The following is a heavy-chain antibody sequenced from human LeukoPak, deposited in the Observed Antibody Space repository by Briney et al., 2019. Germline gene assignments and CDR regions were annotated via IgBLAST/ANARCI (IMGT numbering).Heavy chain of an antibody. CDR2: ISYDGSNK. V-gene: IGHV3-30*18. CDR1: GFTFSSHG. J-gene: IGHJ4*02. D-gene: IGHD2-2*01. Sequence: GGSLRLSCAASGFTFSSHGMHWVRQAPGKGLEWVAVISYDGSNKYYADSVKGRFTISRDNSKNTLYLQMNSLRAEDTAVYYCAKTTIGYCSSTSCYYSPLDYWGQGTLVTVSS. CDR3: AKTTIGYCSSTSCYYSPLDY.